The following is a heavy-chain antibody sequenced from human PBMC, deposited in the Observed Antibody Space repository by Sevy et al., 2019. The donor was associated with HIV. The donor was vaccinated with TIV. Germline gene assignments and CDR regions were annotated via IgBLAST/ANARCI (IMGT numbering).Heavy chain of an antibody. V-gene: IGHV3-30*18. Sequence: GGSLRLSCTASGFTFSTYDIHWVCQAPGKGLESVAIIAHDGNYRYYSDSVRGRFSMSRDNSKNTAYLQMSGLSVEDTAVYYCAKNRPPGGSYFSRHGMDVWGRGTTVTVSS. D-gene: IGHD3-16*01. CDR2: IAHDGNYR. CDR3: AKNRPPGGSYFSRHGMDV. CDR1: GFTFSTYD. J-gene: IGHJ6*02.